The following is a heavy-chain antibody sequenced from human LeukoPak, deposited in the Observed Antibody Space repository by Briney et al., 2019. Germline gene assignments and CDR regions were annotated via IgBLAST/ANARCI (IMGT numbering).Heavy chain of an antibody. Sequence: GRSLRLSCAASGFTFDDYAMHWVRQAPGKGLEWVSGITWNSDNIEYADSVKGRFTISRDNAKNSLYLQMNSLRAEDTAVYYCARAAYYYDSSGYYLFDAFDIWGQGTMVTVSS. CDR1: GFTFDDYA. D-gene: IGHD3-22*01. V-gene: IGHV3-9*01. J-gene: IGHJ3*02. CDR2: ITWNSDNI. CDR3: ARAAYYYDSSGYYLFDAFDI.